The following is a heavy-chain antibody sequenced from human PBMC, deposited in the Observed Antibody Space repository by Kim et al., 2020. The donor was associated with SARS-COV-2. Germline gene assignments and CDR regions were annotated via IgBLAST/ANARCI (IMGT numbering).Heavy chain of an antibody. CDR3: ARDQKTYSYGYVDY. D-gene: IGHD5-18*01. CDR2: ISYDGSNK. Sequence: GGSLRLSCAASGFTFSSYAMHWVRQAPGKGLEWVAVISYDGSNKYYADSVKGRFTISRDNSKNTLYLQMNSLRAEDTAVYYCARDQKTYSYGYVDYWGQGTLVTVSS. CDR1: GFTFSSYA. J-gene: IGHJ4*02. V-gene: IGHV3-30*04.